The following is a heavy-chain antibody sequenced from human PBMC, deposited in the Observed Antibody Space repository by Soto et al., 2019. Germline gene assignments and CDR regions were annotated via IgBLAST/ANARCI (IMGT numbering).Heavy chain of an antibody. J-gene: IGHJ3*02. V-gene: IGHV3-33*01. Sequence: QVQLVESGGGVVLPGRSLRLSCSGSGFTFSSYGMQWVRQAPGKGREWVAVIWYDGSNQYYADSVKGRFTISRDNSKNTLYLQMNSLRADDTAVYYCARDRGDLGDAFDIWGQGAMVTVSS. CDR2: IWYDGSNQ. CDR1: GFTFSSYG. D-gene: IGHD2-21*02. CDR3: ARDRGDLGDAFDI.